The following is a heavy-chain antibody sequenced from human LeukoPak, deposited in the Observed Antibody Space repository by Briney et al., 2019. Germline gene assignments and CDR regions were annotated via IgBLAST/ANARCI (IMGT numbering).Heavy chain of an antibody. D-gene: IGHD3/OR15-3a*01. CDR1: GFTFSSYG. CDR2: ISGSGGST. J-gene: IGHJ5*02. Sequence: GGSLRLSCVASGFTFSSYGMSWVRQAPGKGLEWVSTISGSGGSTCYADSVKGRFTISRDNSKNTLYLQMNSLRAEDTAVYYCAKDALGLRGNWFDPWGQGTLVTVSS. CDR3: AKDALGLRGNWFDP. V-gene: IGHV3-23*01.